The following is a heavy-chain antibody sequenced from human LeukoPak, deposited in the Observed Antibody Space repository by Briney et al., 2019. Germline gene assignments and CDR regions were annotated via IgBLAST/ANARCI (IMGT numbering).Heavy chain of an antibody. CDR2: INRDGSST. J-gene: IGHJ6*03. CDR1: GFTFSSYW. CDR3: ARDHRGSGSRYYYYYMDV. Sequence: QPGGSLRLSCAASGFTFSSYWMSWVRQAPGKGLVWVSRINRDGSSTSYADSVKGRFTISRDNAKNTLYLQMNSLRAEDTAVYYCARDHRGSGSRYYYYYMDVWGKGTTVTISS. V-gene: IGHV3-74*01. D-gene: IGHD3-10*01.